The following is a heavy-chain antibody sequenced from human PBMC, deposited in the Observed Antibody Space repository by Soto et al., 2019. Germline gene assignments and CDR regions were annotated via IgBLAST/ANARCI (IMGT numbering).Heavy chain of an antibody. CDR2: IIPIFGTA. J-gene: IGHJ6*02. CDR1: GGTFSSYA. V-gene: IGHV1-69*13. D-gene: IGHD1-26*01. Sequence: ASVKVSCKASGGTFSSYAISWVRQAPGQGLEWMGGIIPIFGTANYAQKFQGRVTITADESTSTAYMELSSLRSEDTAVYYCARDKYSGSYSRYYYYGMDVWGQGTTVTVSS. CDR3: ARDKYSGSYSRYYYYGMDV.